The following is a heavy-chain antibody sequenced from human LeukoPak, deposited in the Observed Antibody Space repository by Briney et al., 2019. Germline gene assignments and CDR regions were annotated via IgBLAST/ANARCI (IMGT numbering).Heavy chain of an antibody. J-gene: IGHJ4*02. CDR3: ARDGCGGDCYLADC. CDR1: GFIFSSYG. CDR2: IWYDGSKK. Sequence: GRSLRLSCAASGFIFSSYGMHWVRQAPGKGLEWVAVIWYDGSKKHHADSVKGRFTISRDNSKNTLYLQMNSLRAEDTAVYYCARDGCGGDCYLADCWGQGTLVTVSS. D-gene: IGHD2-21*02. V-gene: IGHV3-33*01.